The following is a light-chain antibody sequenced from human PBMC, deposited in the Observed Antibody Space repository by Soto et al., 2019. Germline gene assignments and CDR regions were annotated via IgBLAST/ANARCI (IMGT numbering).Light chain of an antibody. CDR2: DAS. V-gene: IGKV1-5*01. CDR1: QSISGW. CDR3: IAYNKDCT. J-gene: IGKJ5*01. Sequence: DIQMTQSPPTLSASVGDRVTITCRSIQSISGWLAWYQQKPGKAPKLLIYDASNLEGGVPSRFSGTGSGTEFTLTIGSLQCEESANTCAIAYNKDCTF.